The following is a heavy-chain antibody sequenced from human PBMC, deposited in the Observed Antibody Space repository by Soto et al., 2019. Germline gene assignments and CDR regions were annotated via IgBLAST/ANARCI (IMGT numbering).Heavy chain of an antibody. V-gene: IGHV4-59*01. CDR3: ARLYSSSSGKNFDY. CDR1: GGSISSYY. Sequence: SETLSLTCTVSGGSISSYYWSWIRQPPGKGLEWIGYIYNSGSISYNPSLKSRVTISVDTSKNQFSLKLSSVTAADTAVYYCARLYSSSSGKNFDYWGRGTLVTVSS. CDR2: IYNSGSI. D-gene: IGHD6-6*01. J-gene: IGHJ4*02.